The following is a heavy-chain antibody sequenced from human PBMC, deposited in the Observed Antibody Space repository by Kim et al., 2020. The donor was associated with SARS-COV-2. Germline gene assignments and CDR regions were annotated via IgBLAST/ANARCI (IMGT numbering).Heavy chain of an antibody. D-gene: IGHD2-2*01. CDR3: AKAHCSSTSCSEYFDY. CDR1: GFTFSSYG. Sequence: GGSLRLSCAASGFTFSSYGMHWVRQAPGKGLEWVAVISYDGSNKYYADSVKGRFISRDNSKNTLYLQMNSLRAEDTAVYYCAKAHCSSTSCSEYFDYWGQGTLVTVSS. CDR2: ISYDGSNK. J-gene: IGHJ4*02. V-gene: IGHV3-30*18.